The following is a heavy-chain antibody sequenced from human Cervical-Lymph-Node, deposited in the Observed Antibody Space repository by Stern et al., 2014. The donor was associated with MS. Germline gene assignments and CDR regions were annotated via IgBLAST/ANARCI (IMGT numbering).Heavy chain of an antibody. Sequence: QVQLQQWGAGLLKPSETLCLTCAVSGGSLNGYYWSWIRQTPGTGLEWLGEIYDRGSTDYNPSLKSRLTMSLDTSTNHFSLKLASVTAADTAVYYCARSGVAVRDFDYWGQGTLVAVSS. CDR2: IYDRGST. V-gene: IGHV4-34*01. CDR1: GGSLNGYY. J-gene: IGHJ4*02. D-gene: IGHD6-19*01. CDR3: ARSGVAVRDFDY.